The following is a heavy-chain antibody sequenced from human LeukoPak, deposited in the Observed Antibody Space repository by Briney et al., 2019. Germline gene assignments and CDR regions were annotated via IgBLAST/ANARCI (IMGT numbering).Heavy chain of an antibody. CDR1: GFTVSSNY. D-gene: IGHD3-22*01. V-gene: IGHV3-66*02. Sequence: PGGSLRLSCAASGFTVSSNYMSWVRQAPGKGLEWVSVIYSGGSTYYADSVKGRFTISRDNSKNTLYLQMNSLRAEDTAVYYCANYYDSSGYYAENPFDYWGQGTLVTASS. CDR3: ANYYDSSGYYAENPFDY. J-gene: IGHJ4*02. CDR2: IYSGGST.